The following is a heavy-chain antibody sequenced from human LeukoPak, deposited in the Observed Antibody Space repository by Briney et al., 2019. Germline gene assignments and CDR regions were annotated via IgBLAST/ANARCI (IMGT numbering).Heavy chain of an antibody. V-gene: IGHV4-34*01. J-gene: IGHJ5*02. CDR2: INHSGST. D-gene: IGHD6-6*01. Sequence: SETLSLTCAVYGGSFSGYYWSWIRQPPGKGLEWIGEINHSGSTNYNPSLKSRVTISVDTSKNQFSLKLSSVTAADTAVYYCARFIAARPFGSSWYKVGGGLDPWGQGTLVTVSS. CDR3: ARFIAARPFGSSWYKVGGGLDP. CDR1: GGSFSGYY.